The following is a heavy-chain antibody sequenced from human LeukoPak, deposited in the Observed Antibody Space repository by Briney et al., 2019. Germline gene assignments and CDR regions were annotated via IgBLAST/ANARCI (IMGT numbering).Heavy chain of an antibody. V-gene: IGHV3-74*01. CDR3: ARSAMVSRNDY. D-gene: IGHD5-18*01. Sequence: GGSLRLSCAASRFTFSSYWMHWVRQAPGKGLVWVSRINSDGSSTSYADSVKGRFTISRDNAKNTLYLQMNSLRAEDTAVYYCARSAMVSRNDYWGQGTLVTVSS. CDR2: INSDGSST. CDR1: RFTFSSYW. J-gene: IGHJ4*02.